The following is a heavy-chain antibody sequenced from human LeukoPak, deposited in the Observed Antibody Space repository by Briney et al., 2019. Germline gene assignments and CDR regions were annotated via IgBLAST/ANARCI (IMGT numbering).Heavy chain of an antibody. J-gene: IGHJ6*03. CDR3: AKDPASSWYPYYYYYMDV. CDR1: GFTFSSSD. V-gene: IGHV3-30*02. Sequence: GGSLRLSCAASGFTFSSSDMYWVRQAPGKGLEWVAFIRYDGSNKYYADSVKGRFTISRDNSKNTLYLQMNSLRAEDTAVYYCAKDPASSWYPYYYYYMDVWGKGTTVTISS. CDR2: IRYDGSNK. D-gene: IGHD6-13*01.